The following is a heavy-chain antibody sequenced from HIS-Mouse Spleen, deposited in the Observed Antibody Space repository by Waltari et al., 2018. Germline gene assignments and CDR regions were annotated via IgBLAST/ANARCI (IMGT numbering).Heavy chain of an antibody. V-gene: IGHV3-53*01. CDR1: GFTVSSNS. D-gene: IGHD6-13*01. J-gene: IGHJ2*01. Sequence: EVQLVESGGGLIQPGGSLRLSCAASGFTVSSNSMSWVLQAPGKGLEWVSVIYSGGSTYYADSVMGRFTISRDNSKNTLYLQMNSLRAEDTAVYYCARGGLAAAGWYFDLWGRGTLVTVSS. CDR3: ARGGLAAAGWYFDL. CDR2: IYSGGST.